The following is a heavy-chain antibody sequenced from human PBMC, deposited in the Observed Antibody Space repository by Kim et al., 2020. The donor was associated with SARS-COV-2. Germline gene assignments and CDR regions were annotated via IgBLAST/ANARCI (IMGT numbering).Heavy chain of an antibody. J-gene: IGHJ4*02. V-gene: IGHV1-24*01. D-gene: IGHD2-2*01. Sequence: ASVKVSCKVSGYTLTELSMHWVRQAPGKGLEWMGGFDPEDGETIYAQKFQGRVTMTEDTSTDTAYMELSSLRSEDTAVYYCATDYCSSTSCYFRRFDYWGQGTLVTVSS. CDR2: FDPEDGET. CDR1: GYTLTELS. CDR3: ATDYCSSTSCYFRRFDY.